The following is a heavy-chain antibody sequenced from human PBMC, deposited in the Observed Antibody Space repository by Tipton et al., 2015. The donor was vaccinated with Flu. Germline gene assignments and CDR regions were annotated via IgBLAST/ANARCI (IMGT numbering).Heavy chain of an antibody. D-gene: IGHD3-10*01. Sequence: TLSLTCTVSGGSISSYYWSWIRQPPGKGLEWIGYIYYSGSTNYNPSLKSRGTISLDTSTSQISLKLTSVTAADTAVYYCARGAFSTYYGSGGFFAFWGRGTLVTVSS. CDR2: IYYSGST. CDR3: ARGAFSTYYGSGGFFAF. J-gene: IGHJ4*02. CDR1: GGSISSYY. V-gene: IGHV4-59*01.